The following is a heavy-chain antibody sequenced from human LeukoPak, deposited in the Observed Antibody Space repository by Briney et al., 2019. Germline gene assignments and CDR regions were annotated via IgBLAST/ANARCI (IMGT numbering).Heavy chain of an antibody. CDR3: TTLLHGPGYYYYMDV. Sequence: PGGSLRLSCTVSGFTFSNFWMSWVRQAPEKGLERVANIKDDGSAKFYLASVEGRFTISRDNAKSSLYLQMNSLKTEDTAVYYCTTLLHGPGYYYYMDVWGKGTTVTVSS. V-gene: IGHV3-7*03. J-gene: IGHJ6*03. CDR1: GFTFSNFW. CDR2: IKDDGSAK. D-gene: IGHD3-22*01.